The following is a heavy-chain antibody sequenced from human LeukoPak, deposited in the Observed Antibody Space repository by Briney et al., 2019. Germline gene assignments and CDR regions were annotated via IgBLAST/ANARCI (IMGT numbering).Heavy chain of an antibody. Sequence: PGGSLRLSCAASGFTFSSFGMNWVRQAPGKGLEWVTFIRYDGIAIQYADSVKGRFTTSRDNSKNALYLQMISLRPEDTAVYFCAKGTSGIIAGGHDYYMDVWGKGTTVTISS. CDR1: GFTFSSFG. J-gene: IGHJ6*03. CDR3: AKGTSGIIAGGHDYYMDV. CDR2: IRYDGIAI. D-gene: IGHD6-13*01. V-gene: IGHV3-30*02.